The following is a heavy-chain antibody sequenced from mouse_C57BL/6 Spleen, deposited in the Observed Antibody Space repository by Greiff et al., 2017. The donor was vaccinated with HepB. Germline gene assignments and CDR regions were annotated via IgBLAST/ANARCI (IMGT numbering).Heavy chain of an antibody. V-gene: IGHV1-64*01. CDR2: IHPNSGST. J-gene: IGHJ2*01. Sequence: QVQLQQPGAELVKPGASVKLSCKASGYTFTSYWMHWVKQRPGQGLEWIGMIHPNSGSTNYNEKFKSKATLTVDKSSSTAYMQLSSLTSEDSAVYYCARERDDYEGYYFDYWGQSTTLTVSS. CDR1: GYTFTSYW. CDR3: ARERDDYEGYYFDY. D-gene: IGHD2-4*01.